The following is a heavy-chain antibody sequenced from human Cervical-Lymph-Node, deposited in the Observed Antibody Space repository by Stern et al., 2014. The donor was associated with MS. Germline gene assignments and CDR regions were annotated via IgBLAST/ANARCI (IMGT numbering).Heavy chain of an antibody. CDR2: MYRGGDK. CDR1: GLIVSNYY. J-gene: IGHJ4*02. CDR3: ARMTPGGL. Sequence: EVQLVESGGGLVQPGGSLRLSCAGTGLIVSNYYMSWVRQAPGKGPEWVAVMYRGGDKFYADSVKGRFIISRDSSKNTLFLQMNSLREEDTAVYYCARMTPGGLWGQGTQVTVYS. V-gene: IGHV3-66*01. D-gene: IGHD3-10*01.